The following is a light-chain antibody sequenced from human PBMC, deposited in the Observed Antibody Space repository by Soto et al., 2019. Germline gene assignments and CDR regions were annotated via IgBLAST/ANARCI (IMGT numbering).Light chain of an antibody. Sequence: ELTQPPSVSVAPGQTARIMCGGNNIESKSVHWYQQKAGQAPVLVVYADDDRPSGIPERFSGSNSGNTATLTITRVEAGDEADYFCQVWDSSRDLHVFGSGTKLTVL. V-gene: IGLV3-21*02. CDR1: NIESKS. CDR2: ADD. J-gene: IGLJ1*01. CDR3: QVWDSSRDLHV.